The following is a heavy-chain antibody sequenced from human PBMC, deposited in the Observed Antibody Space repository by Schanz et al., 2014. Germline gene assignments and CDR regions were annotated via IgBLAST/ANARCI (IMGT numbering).Heavy chain of an antibody. CDR1: GFTFSSYA. V-gene: IGHV3-30-3*01. D-gene: IGHD2-15*01. J-gene: IGHJ6*03. CDR3: ARDGGRFYHNYYMDV. CDR2: ISYDGRNK. Sequence: VQLLESGGGLVQPGGSLRLSCAASGFTFSSYAMHWVRQAPGKGLEWVAVISYDGRNKYYADSVKGRFTISRDNSKNTLYLQMNSLRTEDTAVYSCARDGGRFYHNYYMDVWGKGTTVTVSS.